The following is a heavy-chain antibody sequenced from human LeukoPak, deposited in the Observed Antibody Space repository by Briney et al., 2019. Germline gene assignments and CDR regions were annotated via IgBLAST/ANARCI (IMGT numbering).Heavy chain of an antibody. CDR2: IYPGDSDT. D-gene: IGHD3-3*01. J-gene: IGHJ5*02. Sequence: GESLKISCKGSGYIFTSYWIGWVRQMPGKGLEWMGIIYPGDSDTRYSPSFQGQVTISADKSISTAYLQWSSLKASDTAMYYCARAPKNYDFWSGYRTPFGWFDPWGQGTLVTVSS. V-gene: IGHV5-51*01. CDR1: GYIFTSYW. CDR3: ARAPKNYDFWSGYRTPFGWFDP.